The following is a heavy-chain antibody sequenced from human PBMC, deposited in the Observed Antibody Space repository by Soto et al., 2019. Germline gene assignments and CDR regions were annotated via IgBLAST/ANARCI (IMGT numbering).Heavy chain of an antibody. V-gene: IGHV1-69*13. D-gene: IGHD2-15*01. Sequence: SVKVSCKASGGTFSSYAISWVRQAPGQGLEWMGGIIPIFGTANYAQKFQGRVTITADESTSTAYMELSSLRSEDTAVYYCARDGDKYCSGGSCYVFFDYWGQGTLVTVSS. CDR1: GGTFSSYA. CDR2: IIPIFGTA. CDR3: ARDGDKYCSGGSCYVFFDY. J-gene: IGHJ4*02.